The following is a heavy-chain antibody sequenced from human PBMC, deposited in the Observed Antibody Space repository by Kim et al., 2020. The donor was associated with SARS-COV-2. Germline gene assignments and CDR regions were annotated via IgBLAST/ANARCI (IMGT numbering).Heavy chain of an antibody. J-gene: IGHJ5*02. CDR2: T. Sequence: TYYSPSLKRRVTISVDTSKNQFSLKLSSVTAADTAVYYCARAPPEFWFDPWGQGTLVTVSS. D-gene: IGHD3-10*01. CDR3: ARAPPEFWFDP. V-gene: IGHV4-31*02.